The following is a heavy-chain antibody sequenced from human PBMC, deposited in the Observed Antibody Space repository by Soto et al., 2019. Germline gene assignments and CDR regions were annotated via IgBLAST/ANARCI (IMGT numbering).Heavy chain of an antibody. CDR2: INAGNGNT. Sequence: GASVKVSCKASGYTFTSYAMHWVRQAPGQRLEWMGWINAGNGNTKYSQKFQGRVTMTRDTSASTAYMELSRLRSDDTAVYYCARDKYDNPHVWFGELFGPPQHYGMDVWGQGTTVTVSS. CDR3: ARDKYDNPHVWFGELFGPPQHYGMDV. V-gene: IGHV1-3*01. D-gene: IGHD3-10*01. J-gene: IGHJ6*02. CDR1: GYTFTSYA.